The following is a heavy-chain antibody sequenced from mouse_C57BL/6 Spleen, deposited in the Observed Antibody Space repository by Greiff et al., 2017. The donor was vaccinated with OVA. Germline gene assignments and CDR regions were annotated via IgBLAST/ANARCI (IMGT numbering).Heavy chain of an antibody. D-gene: IGHD2-5*01. J-gene: IGHJ4*01. CDR1: GFTFSDYY. Sequence: QLVESEGGLVQPGSSMKLSCTASGFTFSDYYMAWVRQVPEKGLEWVANINYDGSSTYYLDSLKSRFILSRDNAKTILYLQMSSLKSEDTATYYCARGDSNCWYAMEGWGEGAAV. V-gene: IGHV5-16*01. CDR3: ARGDSNCWYAMEG. CDR2: INYDGSST.